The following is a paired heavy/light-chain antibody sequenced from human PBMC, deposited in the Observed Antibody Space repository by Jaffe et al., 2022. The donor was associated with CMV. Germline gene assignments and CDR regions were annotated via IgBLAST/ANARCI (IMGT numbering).Heavy chain of an antibody. V-gene: IGHV3-48*03. CDR1: GFTFSNYE. J-gene: IGHJ6*03. CDR2: ISGSGDTI. CDR3: ARDYDASLYYHYYYFDV. D-gene: IGHD3-16*01. Sequence: EVQLVESGGGLVQPGGSLRLSCAAAGFTFSNYEMHWVRQAPGKGLEWVSYISGSGDTIYYADSVKGRFTISRDNARNSLYLQMNSLRAEDTAVYYCARDYDASLYYHYYYFDVWGKGTTVTVSS.
Light chain of an antibody. CDR1: QSLLHSNGQNY. J-gene: IGKJ1*01. CDR3: MQGLEIPLA. V-gene: IGKV2-28*01. CDR2: LGS. Sequence: EIVVTQSPLSLSVTPGESASISCRSSQSLLHSNGQNYLDWYLQKPGQSPQLLIYLGSNRAAGVPDRFSGSGSGTDFTLKISRVEAEDVGVYYCMQGLEIPLAFGRGTKVEIK.